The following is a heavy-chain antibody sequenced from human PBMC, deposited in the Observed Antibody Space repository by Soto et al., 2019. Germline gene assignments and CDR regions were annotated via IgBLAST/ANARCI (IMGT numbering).Heavy chain of an antibody. Sequence: EVQLVESGGGLVQPGGSLRLSCAASGFTFSSYSMNWVRQAPGKVLEWVSYISSSSSTIYYADSGKGRFTISRDNAKNSLYLQMNSLRAEDTAVYYCARHPDRIAEIGWFDPWGQGTLVTVSS. CDR1: GFTFSSYS. V-gene: IGHV3-48*01. CDR2: ISSSSSTI. CDR3: ARHPDRIAEIGWFDP. D-gene: IGHD6-13*01. J-gene: IGHJ5*02.